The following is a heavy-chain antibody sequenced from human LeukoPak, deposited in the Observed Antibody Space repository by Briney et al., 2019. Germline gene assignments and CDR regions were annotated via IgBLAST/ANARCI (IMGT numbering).Heavy chain of an antibody. D-gene: IGHD3-16*01. J-gene: IGHJ4*02. CDR1: GFTFSDYY. CDR2: ISSSGNTR. CDR3: AWGGMAAFDS. V-gene: IGHV3-11*04. Sequence: GGSLRLSCAAYGFTFSDYYMSWIRQAPGKGLEWVAYISSSGNTRYYADSVKGRFTISRDNAKNSLYLQMNSLRAEDTAVYYCAWGGMAAFDSWGQGTLVTVSS.